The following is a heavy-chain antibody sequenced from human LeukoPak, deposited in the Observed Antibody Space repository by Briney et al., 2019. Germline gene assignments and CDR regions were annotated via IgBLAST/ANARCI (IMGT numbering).Heavy chain of an antibody. Sequence: SETLSLTCTVSGDSISSSSYYWGWIRQPPGKGLEWIGRIYYSGNTYYNPSLKSRVTISVDTSKKHFSLKLTSVTAADTAVYYCARGSYDFWSGYDYWGQGTLVTVSS. J-gene: IGHJ4*02. CDR2: IYYSGNT. V-gene: IGHV4-39*02. CDR1: GDSISSSSYY. D-gene: IGHD3-3*01. CDR3: ARGSYDFWSGYDY.